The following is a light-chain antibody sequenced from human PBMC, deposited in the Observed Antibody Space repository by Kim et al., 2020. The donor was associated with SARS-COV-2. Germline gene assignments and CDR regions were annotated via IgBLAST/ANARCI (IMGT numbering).Light chain of an antibody. V-gene: IGLV2-14*03. CDR2: DVN. J-gene: IGLJ1*01. CDR3: SSYTSISTYV. CDR1: SSDIGYYNY. Sequence: GQSISISCTGTSSDIGYYNYVSWYQQHPGKAPKLMIYDVNNRPSGVSDRFSGSKSGNTASLTISGLQAEDEADYYCSSYTSISTYVFGTGTKVTVL.